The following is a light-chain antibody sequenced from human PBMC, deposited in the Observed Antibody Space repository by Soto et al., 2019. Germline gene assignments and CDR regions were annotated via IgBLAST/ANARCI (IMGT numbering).Light chain of an antibody. CDR1: SGHSSYD. J-gene: IGLJ3*02. V-gene: IGLV4-69*01. CDR3: KTWGTGIWV. Sequence: QLVLTQSPSSSASLGASVKLTCTLSSGHSSYDIAWHQQQPEKGPRYLMKLNSDGSHSKGDGIPDRFSGSSSGAERYLTISSLQSEDEADYYCKTWGTGIWVFGGGTKLTVL. CDR2: LNSDGSH.